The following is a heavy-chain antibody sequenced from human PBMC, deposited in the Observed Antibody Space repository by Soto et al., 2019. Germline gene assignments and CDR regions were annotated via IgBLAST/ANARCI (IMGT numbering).Heavy chain of an antibody. CDR1: GFTFSDNY. D-gene: IGHD6-6*01. Sequence: QVQLVESGGGLVKPGGSLRLSCAASGFTFSDNYMSWIRQAPGKGLEWVSYINSRSSSTNYADSVKGRFTISRDNAKNLLYLQRSSLTVEGAVCHYCVPARNWASISHYRGQGTLVTVSS. CDR3: VPARNWASISHY. V-gene: IGHV3-11*05. CDR2: INSRSSST. J-gene: IGHJ4*02.